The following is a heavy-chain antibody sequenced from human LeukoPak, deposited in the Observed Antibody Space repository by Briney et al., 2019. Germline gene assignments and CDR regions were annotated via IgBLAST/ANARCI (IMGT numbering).Heavy chain of an antibody. CDR1: GGSMSNYK. Sequence: SETLSLTCTVSGGSMSNYKWSWLRQPAGKGLEWIGRIFTSGYTSYNASVQSRVTISVDTSKNQSSLKLSSVTAADTAVYYCVRGIVGATAPDSWGQGALVIVSS. CDR3: VRGIVGATAPDS. CDR2: IFTSGYT. V-gene: IGHV4-4*07. J-gene: IGHJ4*02. D-gene: IGHD1-26*01.